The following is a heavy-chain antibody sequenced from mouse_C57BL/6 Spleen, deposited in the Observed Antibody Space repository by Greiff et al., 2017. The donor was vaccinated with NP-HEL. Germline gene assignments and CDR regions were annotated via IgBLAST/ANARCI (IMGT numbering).Heavy chain of an antibody. CDR3: ARTWDYYAMDY. J-gene: IGHJ4*01. CDR1: GYTFTNYW. Sequence: QVQLKESGAELVRPGTSVKMSCKASGYTFTNYWIGWAKQRPGHGLEWIGDIYPGGGYTYYNEKFKGKATLTADKSSSTAYMQFSSLTSEDSAIYYCARTWDYYAMDYWGQGTSVTVSS. V-gene: IGHV1-63*01. CDR2: IYPGGGYT. D-gene: IGHD4-1*01.